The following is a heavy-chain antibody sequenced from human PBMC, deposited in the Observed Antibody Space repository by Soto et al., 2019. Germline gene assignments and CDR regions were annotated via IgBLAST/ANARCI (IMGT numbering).Heavy chain of an antibody. CDR2: ISAYNGNT. V-gene: IGHV1-18*01. D-gene: IGHD6-19*01. J-gene: IGHJ6*02. Sequence: QVPLVQSGAEVKKPGASVKVSCKASGYTFTSYGISWVRQAPGQGLEWMGWISAYNGNTNYAQKLQGRVTMTTDTSTSTAYMELRSLRSDDTAVYYCARDPLPYSSGWYYYYYGMDVWGQGTTVTVSS. CDR1: GYTFTSYG. CDR3: ARDPLPYSSGWYYYYYGMDV.